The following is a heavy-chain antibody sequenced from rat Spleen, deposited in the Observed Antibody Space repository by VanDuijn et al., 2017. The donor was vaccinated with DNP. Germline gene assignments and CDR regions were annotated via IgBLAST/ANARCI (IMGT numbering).Heavy chain of an antibody. CDR1: GFTFSSYW. D-gene: IGHD5-1*01. J-gene: IGHJ1*01. Sequence: EVQLVETGGGLVQPGRSLKLSCVASGFTFSSYWMYWIRQAPGKGLEWVASINTDGGNTYYPDSVKGRFTISRDNAKSTLYLQMDSLRSEDTATYYCATHPTGNPYWYFDFWGPGTMVTVSS. CDR2: INTDGGNT. V-gene: IGHV5-58*01. CDR3: ATHPTGNPYWYFDF.